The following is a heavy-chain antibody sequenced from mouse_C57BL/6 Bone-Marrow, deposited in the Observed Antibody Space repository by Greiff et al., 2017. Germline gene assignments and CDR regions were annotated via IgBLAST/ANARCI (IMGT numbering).Heavy chain of an antibody. CDR3: ARDRFPYAMDY. CDR1: GFTFSDYY. Sequence: EVQVVESEGGLVQPGSSMKLSCTASGFTFSDYYMAWVRQVPEKGLEWVANINYDGSSTYYLDSLKSRFIISRDNAKNILYLQMSSLKSEDTATYYCARDRFPYAMDYWGQGTSVTVSS. CDR2: INYDGSST. J-gene: IGHJ4*01. V-gene: IGHV5-16*01.